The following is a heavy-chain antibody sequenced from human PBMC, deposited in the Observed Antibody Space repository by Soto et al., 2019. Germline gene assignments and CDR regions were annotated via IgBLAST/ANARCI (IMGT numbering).Heavy chain of an antibody. D-gene: IGHD6-19*01. CDR1: GYTFTSYY. V-gene: IGHV1-46*01. CDR2: INPSGGST. CDR3: ARDRSPGIAVAGTRGHYYYYGMDV. J-gene: IGHJ6*02. Sequence: EASVKVSCKASGYTFTSYYMHWVRQAPGQGLEWMGIINPSGGSTSYAQKFQGRVTMTRDTSTSTVYMELSSLRSEDTAVYYCARDRSPGIAVAGTRGHYYYYGMDVWGQGTTVTVSS.